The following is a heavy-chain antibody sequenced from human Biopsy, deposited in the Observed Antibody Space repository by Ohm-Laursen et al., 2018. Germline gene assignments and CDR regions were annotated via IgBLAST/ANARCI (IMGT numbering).Heavy chain of an antibody. J-gene: IGHJ4*02. CDR3: ARMPHFDY. CDR2: ISYTGGI. CDR1: GGSISGYH. V-gene: IGHV4-59*01. Sequence: SETLSLTCTVSGGSISGYHWSWIRKSPGKGLEWLAYISYTGGITSNPSLNGRATMSLDTSKNQFPLRLLYVTAADTSVYSCARMPHFDYWGQGILVTVSS. D-gene: IGHD2-2*01.